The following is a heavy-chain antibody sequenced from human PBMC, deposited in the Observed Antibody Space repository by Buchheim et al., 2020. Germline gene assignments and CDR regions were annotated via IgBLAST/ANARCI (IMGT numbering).Heavy chain of an antibody. CDR2: ISYDGSNK. Sequence: QVQLVESGGGVVQPGRSLRLSCAASGFTFSSYGMHWVRQAPGKGLEWVAVISYDGSNKYYADSVKGRFTISRDNSKNTLYLQMNSLRAEDTAVYYCAKGGRTPSVYYYDSSGYSDYWGQGTL. D-gene: IGHD3-22*01. CDR1: GFTFSSYG. V-gene: IGHV3-30*18. J-gene: IGHJ4*02. CDR3: AKGGRTPSVYYYDSSGYSDY.